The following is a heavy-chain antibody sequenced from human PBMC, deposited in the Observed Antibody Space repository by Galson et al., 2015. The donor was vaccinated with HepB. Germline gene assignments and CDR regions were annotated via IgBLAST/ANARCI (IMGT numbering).Heavy chain of an antibody. D-gene: IGHD3-22*01. J-gene: IGHJ4*02. Sequence: SLRLSCAASGFTFSSYGMHWVRQAPGKGLEWVAVIWYDGSNKYYADSVKGRVTISRDNSKNTLYLQMNSLRSEDTAVYYCARDYMTYYYDSSGYDYWGQGTLVTVSS. CDR1: GFTFSSYG. CDR3: ARDYMTYYYDSSGYDY. V-gene: IGHV3-33*01. CDR2: IWYDGSNK.